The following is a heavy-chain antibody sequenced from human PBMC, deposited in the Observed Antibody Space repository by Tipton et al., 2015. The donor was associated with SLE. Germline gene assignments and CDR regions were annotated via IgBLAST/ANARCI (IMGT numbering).Heavy chain of an antibody. Sequence: TLSLTCTVSGGSISSGGYYWSWIRQHPGKGLEWIGYIYYSGSTNYNPSLKSRVTISVDTSKNQFSLKLSSVTAADTAVYYCARHGYSSSWSFDYWGQGTLVTVSS. V-gene: IGHV4-31*03. CDR2: IYYSGST. D-gene: IGHD6-13*01. CDR1: GGSISSGGYY. CDR3: ARHGYSSSWSFDY. J-gene: IGHJ4*02.